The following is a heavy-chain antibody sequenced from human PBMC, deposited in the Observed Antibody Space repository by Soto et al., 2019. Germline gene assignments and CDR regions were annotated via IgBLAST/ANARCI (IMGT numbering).Heavy chain of an antibody. CDR2: LDPGNSYV. D-gene: IGHD1-26*01. J-gene: IGHJ4*02. CDR1: GFIFTNYW. Sequence: GESLKFSCEGSGFIFTNYWVSWVRQLPGKGLEWVGRLDPGNSYVDYSPSFQGHVTISADRSRSTAFLQWSSLKASDTAMYYCARHTRAVSDYWGQGTLITVSS. V-gene: IGHV5-10-1*01. CDR3: ARHTRAVSDY.